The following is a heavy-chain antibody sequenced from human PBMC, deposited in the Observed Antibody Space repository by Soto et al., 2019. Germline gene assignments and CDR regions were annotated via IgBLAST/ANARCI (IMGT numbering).Heavy chain of an antibody. V-gene: IGHV4-39*01. Sequence: PSETMSLTCTVSGGSISSSSYYWGWIRQPPGKGLEWIGSIYYSGSTYYNPSLKSRVTISVDTSKNQFSLKLSSVTAADTAVYYCAMFTVTNEGYYFDYWGQGTLLTVSS. CDR3: AMFTVTNEGYYFDY. J-gene: IGHJ4*02. CDR1: GGSISSSSYY. CDR2: IYYSGST. D-gene: IGHD4-17*01.